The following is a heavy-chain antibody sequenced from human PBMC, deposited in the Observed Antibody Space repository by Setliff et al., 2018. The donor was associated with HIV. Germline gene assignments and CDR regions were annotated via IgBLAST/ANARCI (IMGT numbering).Heavy chain of an antibody. D-gene: IGHD3-16*01. CDR3: ARQKGRRLWAFDS. Sequence: PSETLSLTCIVSGDSIGSGGDFWWAWIRQPPGKGQEWIGSIYATGETFYKPSLKSRLSISVDTSNNQFSLKLTSMTVADTALYYCARQKGRRLWAFDSWGQGTLVTVSS. V-gene: IGHV4-39*01. J-gene: IGHJ4*02. CDR1: GDSIGSGGDF. CDR2: IYATGET.